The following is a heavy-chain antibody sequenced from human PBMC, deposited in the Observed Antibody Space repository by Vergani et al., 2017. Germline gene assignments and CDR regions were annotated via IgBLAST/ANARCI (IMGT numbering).Heavy chain of an antibody. CDR3: ARDTFMIAAAGTRAFDI. Sequence: EVQLVESGGGLIQPGGSLGLSCAASGFTFSSNYMSWVRQAPGKGLEWVSVIYSGGSTYYADSVKGRFTIPRDISKNTLYLQMNSLRAEDTAVYYCARDTFMIAAAGTRAFDIWGQGTMVTVSS. D-gene: IGHD6-13*01. CDR1: GFTFSSNY. J-gene: IGHJ3*02. V-gene: IGHV3-53*01. CDR2: IYSGGST.